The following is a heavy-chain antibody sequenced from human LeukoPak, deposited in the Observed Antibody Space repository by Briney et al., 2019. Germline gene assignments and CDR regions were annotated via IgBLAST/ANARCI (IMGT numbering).Heavy chain of an antibody. Sequence: PGRSLRLSCAASGFTFDDYAMHWVRQAPGKGLVWVSRINSDGSSTSYADSVKGRFTISRDNAKNTLYLQMNSLRAEDTAVYYCAREGHDFWSGYPDYWGQGTLVTVSS. CDR2: INSDGSST. CDR1: GFTFDDYA. CDR3: AREGHDFWSGYPDY. J-gene: IGHJ4*02. V-gene: IGHV3-74*01. D-gene: IGHD3-3*01.